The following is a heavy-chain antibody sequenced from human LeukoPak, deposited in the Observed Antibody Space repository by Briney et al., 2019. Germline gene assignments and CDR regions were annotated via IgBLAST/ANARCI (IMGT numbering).Heavy chain of an antibody. Sequence: SETLSLTCTVSGSSISSYYWSWIRQPPGKGLEWIGYIYYSGSTNYNLSLKSRVTISVDTSKNQFSLKLSSVTAADTAVYYCARVGYYYGSKWFDPWGQGTLVTVSS. CDR2: IYYSGST. J-gene: IGHJ5*02. D-gene: IGHD3-10*01. CDR1: GSSISSYY. V-gene: IGHV4-59*08. CDR3: ARVGYYYGSKWFDP.